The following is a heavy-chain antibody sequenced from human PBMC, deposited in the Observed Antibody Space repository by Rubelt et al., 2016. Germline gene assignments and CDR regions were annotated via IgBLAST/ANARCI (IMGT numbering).Heavy chain of an antibody. Sequence: EVQLVESGGALVQPGGSLRLSCAASGFTFSSYSMNWVRQAPGKGLEWVSSISSSSSYIYYADSVKGRFTISRDNAKNSLYLQRKNLGAEDTAVYYWARDLGDTAMVSGLDYWGQGTLVTVSS. CDR1: GFTFSSYS. CDR3: ARDLGDTAMVSGLDY. J-gene: IGHJ4*02. CDR2: ISSSSSYI. D-gene: IGHD5-18*01. V-gene: IGHV3-21*01.